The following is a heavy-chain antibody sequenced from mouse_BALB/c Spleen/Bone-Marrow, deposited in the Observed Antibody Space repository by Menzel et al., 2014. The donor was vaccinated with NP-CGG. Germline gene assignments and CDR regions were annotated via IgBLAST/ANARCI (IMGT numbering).Heavy chain of an antibody. CDR3: ARCDGHSYYFDY. Sequence: AQLQQSGADLVRPGSSVKISCKASGYAFSNYWMNWVKQRPGQGLEWIGQIYPGDGDTNYNGKFKGKATLTADKSSSTAYMQLSSLTSEDSAVYFCARCDGHSYYFDYWGQGTTLTVSS. CDR2: IYPGDGDT. V-gene: IGHV1-80*01. CDR1: GYAFSNYW. J-gene: IGHJ2*01. D-gene: IGHD2-3*01.